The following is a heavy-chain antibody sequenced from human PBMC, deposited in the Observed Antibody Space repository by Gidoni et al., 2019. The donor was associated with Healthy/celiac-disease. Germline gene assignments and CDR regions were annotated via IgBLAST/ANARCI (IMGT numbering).Heavy chain of an antibody. Sequence: EVQLVESGGGLVQPGRSLRLSCTASGFTFGDYAMSWVRQAPGKGLEWVGFIRSKAYGGTTEYAASVKGRFTISRDDSKSIAYLQMNSLKTEDTAVYYCTREPSRPGSGWTDHRGNAEYFQHWGQGTLVTVSS. CDR3: TREPSRPGSGWTDHRGNAEYFQH. J-gene: IGHJ1*01. D-gene: IGHD6-19*01. CDR2: IRSKAYGGTT. V-gene: IGHV3-49*04. CDR1: GFTFGDYA.